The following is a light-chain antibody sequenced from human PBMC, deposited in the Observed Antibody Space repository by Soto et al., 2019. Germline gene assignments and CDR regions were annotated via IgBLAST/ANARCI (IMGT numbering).Light chain of an antibody. CDR2: AAS. CDR1: QGISNY. CDR3: QKYNSAPRT. J-gene: IGKJ4*01. V-gene: IGKV1-27*01. Sequence: DVQMTQAPSSLSASVRDRVTITCRASQGISNYLSWYQQKPGKVPKLLIYAASILQSGVPSRFSGSGSGTDFTLTISSLQPEDVANYYCQKYNSAPRTFGGGTKVEIK.